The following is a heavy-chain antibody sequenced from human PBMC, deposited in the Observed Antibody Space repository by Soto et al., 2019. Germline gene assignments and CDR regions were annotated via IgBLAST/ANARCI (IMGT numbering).Heavy chain of an antibody. D-gene: IGHD4-17*01. CDR3: ARNKYYNDYADFDY. CDR2: ITSSGRTT. V-gene: IGHV3-11*04. Sequence: GGSLRLSCAASGFTFSNYAMNWIRQAPGKGLEWVSYITSSGRTTYYADSVKGRFTISRDNAKNSLYLQMDSLRAEDTAVYYCARNKYYNDYADFDYWGQGTLVTVSS. J-gene: IGHJ4*02. CDR1: GFTFSNYA.